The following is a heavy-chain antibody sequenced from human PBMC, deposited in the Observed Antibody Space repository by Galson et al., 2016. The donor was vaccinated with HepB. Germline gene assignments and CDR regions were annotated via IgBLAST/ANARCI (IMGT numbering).Heavy chain of an antibody. CDR1: GFTFSSYW. D-gene: IGHD1-14*01. CDR2: IKQDGSEK. V-gene: IGHV3-7*03. CDR3: ARAGTRRVPRVFDY. J-gene: IGHJ4*02. Sequence: SLRLSCAASGFTFSSYWMSWVRQAPGKGLEWVANIKQDGSEKYYVDSVKGRFTISRDNAKNSLYLQMNSLRAEDTAVYYCARAGTRRVPRVFDYWGQGTLVTVSS.